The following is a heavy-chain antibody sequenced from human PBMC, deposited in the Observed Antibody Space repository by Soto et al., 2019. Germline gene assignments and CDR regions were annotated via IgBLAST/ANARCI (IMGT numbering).Heavy chain of an antibody. J-gene: IGHJ6*02. V-gene: IGHV1-8*01. CDR2: MNLNSGNT. CDR1: GFTVTNFD. Sequence: QVQLVQSGAEVKKPGASVKVSCKASGFTVTNFDINWVRQATGQGTEWMGWMNLNSGNTGYAQKFRDRVTMTRNSSISTAYMELSNLRSEDTAVYYCSKGSAMDVWGQGTTVTVSS. CDR3: SKGSAMDV.